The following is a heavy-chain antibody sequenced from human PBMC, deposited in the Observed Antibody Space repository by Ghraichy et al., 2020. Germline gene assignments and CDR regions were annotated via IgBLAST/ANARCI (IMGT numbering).Heavy chain of an antibody. V-gene: IGHV3-73*01. CDR3: TSGGAWNSGWPYYYYGMDV. CDR1: GFTFSGSA. J-gene: IGHJ6*02. Sequence: GGSLRLSCAASGFTFSGSAMHWVRQASGKGLEWVGRIRSKANSYATAYAASVKGRFTISRDDSKNTAYLQMNSLKTEDTAVYYCTSGGAWNSGWPYYYYGMDVWGQGTTVTVSS. CDR2: IRSKANSYAT. D-gene: IGHD6-19*01.